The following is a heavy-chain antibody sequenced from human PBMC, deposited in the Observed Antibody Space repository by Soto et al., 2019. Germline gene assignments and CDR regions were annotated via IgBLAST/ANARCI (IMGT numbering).Heavy chain of an antibody. CDR3: AREGRYYDSSGYGSGAFDI. J-gene: IGHJ3*02. Sequence: GGSLRLSCAASGFTFSSYGMHWVRQAPGKGLEWVAVIWYDGSNKYYADSVKGRFTISRDNSKNTLYLQMNSLRAEDTAVYYCAREGRYYDSSGYGSGAFDIWGQGTMVTVSS. CDR1: GFTFSSYG. D-gene: IGHD3-22*01. V-gene: IGHV3-33*01. CDR2: IWYDGSNK.